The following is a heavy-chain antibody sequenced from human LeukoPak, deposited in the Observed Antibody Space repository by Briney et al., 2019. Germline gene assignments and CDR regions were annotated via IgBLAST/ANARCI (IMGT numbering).Heavy chain of an antibody. D-gene: IGHD3-22*01. Sequence: SETLSLTCTVSGYSISSGYYWGWIRQPPGKGLEWIGYIYYSGSTNYNPSLKSRVTISVDTSKNQFSLKLSSVAAADTAVYYCARGEVSYDSSGYYYYYYYMDVWGKGTTVTVSS. V-gene: IGHV4-61*01. CDR2: IYYSGST. CDR3: ARGEVSYDSSGYYYYYYYMDV. CDR1: GYSISSGYY. J-gene: IGHJ6*03.